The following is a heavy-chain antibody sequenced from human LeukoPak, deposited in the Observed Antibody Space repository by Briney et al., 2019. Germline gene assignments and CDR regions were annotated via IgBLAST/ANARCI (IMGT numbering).Heavy chain of an antibody. CDR1: GFTLSSYS. CDR3: ARDGGGFYCSSTSCYTVGFDY. Sequence: GGSLRLSCAASGFTLSSYSMNWVRQAPGKGLEWVSSISSSSSYIYYADSVKGRFTISRDNAKNSLYLQMNSLRAEDTAVYYCARDGGGFYCSSTSCYTVGFDYWGQGTLVTVSS. CDR2: ISSSSSYI. J-gene: IGHJ4*02. D-gene: IGHD2-2*02. V-gene: IGHV3-21*01.